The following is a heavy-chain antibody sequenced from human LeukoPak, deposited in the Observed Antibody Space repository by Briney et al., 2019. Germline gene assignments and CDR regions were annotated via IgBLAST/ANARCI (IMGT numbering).Heavy chain of an antibody. D-gene: IGHD5-18*01. CDR2: IVVCSGNT. J-gene: IGHJ6*02. Sequence: SVKVSCKASGFTFTSSAMQWVRQARGQRLEWIGWIVVCSGNTNYAQKFQERVTITRDMSTSTAYMELSSLRSEDTAVYYCAADLNGVDTAMVHYYYYGMDVWGQGTTVTVSS. CDR3: AADLNGVDTAMVHYYYYGMDV. V-gene: IGHV1-58*02. CDR1: GFTFTSSA.